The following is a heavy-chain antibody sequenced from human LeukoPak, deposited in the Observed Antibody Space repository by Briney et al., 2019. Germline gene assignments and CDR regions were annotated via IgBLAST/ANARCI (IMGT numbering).Heavy chain of an antibody. J-gene: IGHJ4*02. CDR2: ISAYNGNT. D-gene: IGHD2-2*01. CDR3: ARVRDIVVVPAAFFDY. Sequence: ASVKASCKASGYTFTSYGISWVRQAPGQGLEWMGWISAYNGNTNYAQKLQGRVTMTTDTSTSTAYMELRSLRSDDTAVYYCARVRDIVVVPAAFFDYWGQGTLVTVSS. V-gene: IGHV1-18*01. CDR1: GYTFTSYG.